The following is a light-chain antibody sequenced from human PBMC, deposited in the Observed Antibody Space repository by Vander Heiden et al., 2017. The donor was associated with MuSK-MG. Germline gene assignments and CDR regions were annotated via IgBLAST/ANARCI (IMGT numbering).Light chain of an antibody. CDR2: DAS. J-gene: IGKJ2*01. CDR3: QQDEEWPPYT. Sequence: ETVMTQSPATLSASPGESATLSCRASQSINTKLAWYQQKPGQSPGLLIYDASTRASGIPARFSGSGSGTEFTLTISSLQSEDFAIYYCQQDEEWPPYTFGPGTKLEIK. V-gene: IGKV3-15*01. CDR1: QSINTK.